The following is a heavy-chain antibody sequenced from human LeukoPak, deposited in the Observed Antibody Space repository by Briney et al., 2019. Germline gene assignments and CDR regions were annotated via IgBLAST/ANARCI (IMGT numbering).Heavy chain of an antibody. J-gene: IGHJ1*01. CDR3: AKDGYYGDYSHQH. D-gene: IGHD4-17*01. V-gene: IGHV3-30*18. Sequence: PGGSLRLSCAASGLTFSSYGMHWVRQAPGKGLEWVAVISYDGSNKYYADSVKGRFTISRDNSKNTLYLQMNSLRAEDTAVYYCAKDGYYGDYSHQHWGQGTLVTVSS. CDR2: ISYDGSNK. CDR1: GLTFSSYG.